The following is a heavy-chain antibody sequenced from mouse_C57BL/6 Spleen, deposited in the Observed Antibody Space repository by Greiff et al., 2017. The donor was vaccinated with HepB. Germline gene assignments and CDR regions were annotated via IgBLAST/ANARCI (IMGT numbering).Heavy chain of an antibody. CDR1: GYTFTSYT. CDR2: INPSSGYT. D-gene: IGHD2-3*01. Sequence: QVQLQQSGAELARPGASVKMSCKASGYTFTSYTMHWVKQRPGQGLEWIGYINPSSGYTKYNQKFKDKATLTADKSSSTAYMQLSSLTSEDSAVYYCARNDGYFRMDYWGQGTSVTVSS. J-gene: IGHJ4*01. CDR3: ARNDGYFRMDY. V-gene: IGHV1-4*01.